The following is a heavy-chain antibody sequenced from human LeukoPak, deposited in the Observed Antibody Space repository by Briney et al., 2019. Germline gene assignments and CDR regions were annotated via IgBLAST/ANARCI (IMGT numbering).Heavy chain of an antibody. J-gene: IGHJ5*02. Sequence: PSQTLSLTCTVSGGPICSGDYYWSSIRQPPGKGLEWIGYTYYGGSTYYNPSLKSRATISVDTSKNQFALKLTSVTGAGTAVYYCARPYYYDSTIDPWGQGTLVTVSS. D-gene: IGHD3-22*01. CDR2: TYYGGST. CDR1: GGPICSGDYY. V-gene: IGHV4-30-4*01. CDR3: ARPYYYDSTIDP.